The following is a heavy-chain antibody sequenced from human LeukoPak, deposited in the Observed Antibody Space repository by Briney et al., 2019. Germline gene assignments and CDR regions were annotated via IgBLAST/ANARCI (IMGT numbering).Heavy chain of an antibody. CDR3: ARDLRWLFDY. V-gene: IGHV3-21*01. D-gene: IGHD3-22*01. CDR1: GFTFSSYS. J-gene: IGHJ4*02. CDR2: ISSSSSYI. Sequence: GGSLRLSCAASGFTFSSYSMNWVRQAPGKGLEWVSSISSSSSYIYYADSVKGRFTISRDNAKNSLYLQMSSLRAEDTAVYYCARDLRWLFDYWGQGTLVTVSS.